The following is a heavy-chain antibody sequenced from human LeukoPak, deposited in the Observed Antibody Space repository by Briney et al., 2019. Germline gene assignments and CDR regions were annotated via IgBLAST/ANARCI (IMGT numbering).Heavy chain of an antibody. CDR1: GGSISSGGYS. CDR3: ARRNHYYDSSGYYYRYFDL. J-gene: IGHJ2*01. Sequence: SETLSLTCAVSGGSISSGGYSWSWIRQPPGKGLEWIGYIYHSGSTYYNPSLKSRVTISVDRSKNQFSLKLSSVTAADTAVYYCARRNHYYDSSGYYYRYFDLWGRGTLVTASS. V-gene: IGHV4-30-2*01. D-gene: IGHD3-22*01. CDR2: IYHSGST.